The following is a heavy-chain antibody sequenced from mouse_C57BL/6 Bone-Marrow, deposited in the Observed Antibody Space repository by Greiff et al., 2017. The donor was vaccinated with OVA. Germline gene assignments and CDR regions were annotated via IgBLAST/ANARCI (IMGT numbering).Heavy chain of an antibody. J-gene: IGHJ3*01. CDR3: ARNGPYGFAY. CDR1: GYTFTSYW. Sequence: VQLQQPGAELVKPGASVKLSCKASGYTFTSYWMQWVKQRPGQGLEWIGEIDPSDSYTNYNQKFKGKATLTVDTSSSTAYRQLSSLTSEDSAVYYCARNGPYGFAYWGQGTLVTVAA. D-gene: IGHD1-1*02. CDR2: IDPSDSYT. V-gene: IGHV1-50*01.